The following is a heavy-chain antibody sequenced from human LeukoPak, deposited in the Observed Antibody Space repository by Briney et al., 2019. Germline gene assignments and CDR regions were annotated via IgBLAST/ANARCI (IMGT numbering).Heavy chain of an antibody. Sequence: GGSLRLSCAASGFTFSSYAMSWVRQAPGKGLEWGSAISGSGGSTYYADSVKGRFTISRDNSKNTLYLQMNSLRAEDTAVYYCAKDRRYSSSWFSYWGQGTLVTVSS. V-gene: IGHV3-23*01. CDR2: ISGSGGST. J-gene: IGHJ4*02. D-gene: IGHD6-13*01. CDR3: AKDRRYSSSWFSY. CDR1: GFTFSSYA.